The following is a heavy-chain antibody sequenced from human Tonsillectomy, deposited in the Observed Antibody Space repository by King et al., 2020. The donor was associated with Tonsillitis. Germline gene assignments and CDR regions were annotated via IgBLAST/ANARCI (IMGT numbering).Heavy chain of an antibody. V-gene: IGHV4-34*01. Sequence: VQLHQWGAGLLKPSETLSLTCAVYGGSFSGYYWSWIRQPPGMGWEWIGVINYSGSTNYNPYFKSRVTISVDTSKNQFSLQLSSVTAADTAVYYCARGLQYYDILTGYVYYFDYWGQGTLVTVSS. CDR3: ARGLQYYDILTGYVYYFDY. D-gene: IGHD3-9*01. J-gene: IGHJ4*02. CDR1: GGSFSGYY. CDR2: INYSGST.